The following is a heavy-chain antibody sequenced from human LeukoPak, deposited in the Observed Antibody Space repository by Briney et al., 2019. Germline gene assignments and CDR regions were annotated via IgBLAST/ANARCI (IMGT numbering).Heavy chain of an antibody. CDR3: ARDLGIVGAQEEVY. D-gene: IGHD1-26*01. CDR2: ISYDGSNK. Sequence: GRSLRLSCAASGFTFSSYAMHWVRQAPGKGLEWVAVISYDGSNKYYADSVKGRFTISRDNSKNTLYLQMNSLRAEDTAVYYCARDLGIVGAQEEVYWGQGTLVTISS. CDR1: GFTFSSYA. V-gene: IGHV3-30-3*01. J-gene: IGHJ4*02.